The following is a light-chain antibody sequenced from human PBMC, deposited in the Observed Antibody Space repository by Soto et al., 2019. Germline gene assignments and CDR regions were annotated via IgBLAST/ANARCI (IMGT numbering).Light chain of an antibody. CDR1: SSNIGAGYD. J-gene: IGLJ3*02. V-gene: IGLV1-40*01. CDR3: QSYDSSLSGWV. Sequence: QSVLTQPHSVSGAPGQRVTISCTGSSSNIGAGYDVHWYQQLPGTAPKLLISGNSNRPSGVPDRFSGSKSGTSASLAITGLQAEDEADYYCQSYDSSLSGWVFGGGTKLTV. CDR2: GNS.